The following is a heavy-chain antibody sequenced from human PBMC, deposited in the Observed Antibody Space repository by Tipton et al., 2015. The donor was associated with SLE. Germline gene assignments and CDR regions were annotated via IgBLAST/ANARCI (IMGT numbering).Heavy chain of an antibody. CDR3: AKDVIVVVTATPDY. CDR1: GFTFGDYA. Sequence: SLRLSCTASGFTFGDYAMSWVRQAPGKGLEWVSAISGSGGSTYYADSVKGRFTISRDNSKNTLYLQMNSLRDEDTAVYYCAKDVIVVVTATPDYWGQGTLVTVSS. CDR2: ISGSGGST. D-gene: IGHD2-21*02. J-gene: IGHJ4*02. V-gene: IGHV3-23*01.